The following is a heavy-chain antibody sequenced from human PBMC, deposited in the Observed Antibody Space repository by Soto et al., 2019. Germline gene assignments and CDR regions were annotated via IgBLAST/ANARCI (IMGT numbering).Heavy chain of an antibody. V-gene: IGHV3-74*01. CDR2: IDTDGSTT. J-gene: IGHJ5*02. D-gene: IGHD3-3*01. CDR3: ARDGLPDDFRSGGYWFDP. CDR1: GFSFSDYW. Sequence: EVQLVESGGGLVQPGGSLRLSCAASGFSFSDYWMHWVRQAPGKGLVWVSCIDTDGSTTTYADSVKGRFTISRDNVKNTLYLQMDSLRLEDTGVYYCARDGLPDDFRSGGYWFDPWGQGTQVTVSS.